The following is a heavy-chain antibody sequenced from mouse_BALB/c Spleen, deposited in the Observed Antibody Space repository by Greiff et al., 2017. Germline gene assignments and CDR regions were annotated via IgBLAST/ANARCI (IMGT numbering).Heavy chain of an antibody. CDR2: INSNGGST. CDR1: GFTFSSYG. Sequence: EVKLMESGGGLVQPGGSLKLSCAASGFTFSSYGMSWVRQTPDKRLELVATINSNGGSTYYPDSVKGRFTISRDNAKNTLYLQMSSLKSEDTAMYYCASYYYGYFWYFDVWGAGTTVTVSS. CDR3: ASYYYGYFWYFDV. J-gene: IGHJ1*01. V-gene: IGHV5-6-3*01. D-gene: IGHD1-2*01.